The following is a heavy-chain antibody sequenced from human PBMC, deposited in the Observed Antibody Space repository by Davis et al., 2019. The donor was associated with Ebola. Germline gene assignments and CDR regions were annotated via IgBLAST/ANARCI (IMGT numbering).Heavy chain of an antibody. D-gene: IGHD4-17*01. CDR3: AREDYGDYD. V-gene: IGHV3-7*01. CDR2: IKQDGSEK. CDR1: GFTFSSYW. J-gene: IGHJ4*02. Sequence: GESLKISCAASGFTFSSYWMSWVRQAPGKGLEWVANIKQDGSEKYYVDSVKGRFTISRDNAKNSLYLQMNSLRAEDTAVYYCAREDYGDYDWGQGTLVTVSS.